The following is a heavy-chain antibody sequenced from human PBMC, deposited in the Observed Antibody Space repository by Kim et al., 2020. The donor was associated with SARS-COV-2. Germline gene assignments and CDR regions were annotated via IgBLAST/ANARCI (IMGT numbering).Heavy chain of an antibody. J-gene: IGHJ4*02. CDR3: ARGGNWRGFDY. D-gene: IGHD1-1*01. V-gene: IGHV4-31*03. Sequence: SETLSLTCTVSGGSITSGSYYWSWIRQHPGKGLEWIGNIYYSGSTYYTPSLKSRASISLDTSNNQFSLKLTSVTAADTAVYYCARGGNWRGFDYWGQGTLVTVSS. CDR1: GGSITSGSYY. CDR2: IYYSGST.